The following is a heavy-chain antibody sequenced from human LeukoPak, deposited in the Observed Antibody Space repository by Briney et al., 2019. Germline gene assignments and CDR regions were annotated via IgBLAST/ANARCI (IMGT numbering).Heavy chain of an antibody. Sequence: SETLSLTCTVSGGSIRSSSYYWGWSRQPQGKGVEGIGNIYYSGSTYYNPSFKSRVTISVDTSKNQFSLKMRSVTAADTAVYYCARLLWFGELSTSFDYWGQGTLVTVSS. V-gene: IGHV4-39*01. CDR1: GGSIRSSSYY. D-gene: IGHD3-10*01. CDR2: IYYSGST. CDR3: ARLLWFGELSTSFDY. J-gene: IGHJ4*02.